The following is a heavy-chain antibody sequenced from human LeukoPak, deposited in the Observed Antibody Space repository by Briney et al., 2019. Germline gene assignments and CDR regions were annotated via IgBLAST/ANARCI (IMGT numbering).Heavy chain of an antibody. V-gene: IGHV1-8*03. Sequence: GASVKVSCKASGYTFTSYDIDWVRQATGQGLEWMGWMNPNSGNTGYAQKFQGRVTITRNTSISTAYMELSSLRSEDTAVYYCARGQGRGYSYGARFDYWGQGTLVTVSS. CDR1: GYTFTSYD. CDR2: MNPNSGNT. CDR3: ARGQGRGYSYGARFDY. D-gene: IGHD5-18*01. J-gene: IGHJ4*02.